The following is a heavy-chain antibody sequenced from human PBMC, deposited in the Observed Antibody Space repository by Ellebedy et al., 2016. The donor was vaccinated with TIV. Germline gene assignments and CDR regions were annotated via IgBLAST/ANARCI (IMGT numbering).Heavy chain of an antibody. CDR2: IYYSGST. J-gene: IGHJ4*02. D-gene: IGHD6-13*01. V-gene: IGHV4-39*01. CDR1: GGSISSSSYY. Sequence: GSLRLXCTVSGGSISSSSYYWGWIRQPPGKGLEWIGSIYYSGSTYYNPSLKSRVTISVDTSKNQFSLKLSSVTAADTAVYYCARHEWYMAAAGTDFDYWGQGTLVTVSS. CDR3: ARHEWYMAAAGTDFDY.